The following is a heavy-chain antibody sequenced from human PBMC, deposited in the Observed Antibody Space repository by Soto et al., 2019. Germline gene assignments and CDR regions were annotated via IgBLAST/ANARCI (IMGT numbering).Heavy chain of an antibody. D-gene: IGHD3-22*01. CDR1: GFTFSDST. Sequence: GGSLRLSCVASGFTFSDSTMHWARQASGKGLEWLAHIRSKAGNYATASAASVRGRFTISRDDSKNTAFLQMSNLNTEDTAVYYCVHQASYHNSGFHYPDWGQGTLVAVS. V-gene: IGHV3-73*01. J-gene: IGHJ4*02. CDR3: VHQASYHNSGFHYPD. CDR2: IRSKAGNYAT.